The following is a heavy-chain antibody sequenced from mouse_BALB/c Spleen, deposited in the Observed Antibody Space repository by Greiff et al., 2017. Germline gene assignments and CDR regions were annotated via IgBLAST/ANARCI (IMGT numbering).Heavy chain of an antibody. V-gene: IGHV3-2*02. CDR3: ARWGTGSFAY. CDR1: GYSITSDYA. D-gene: IGHD3-3*01. CDR2: ISYSGST. J-gene: IGHJ3*01. Sequence: EVHLVESGPGLVKPSQSLSLTCTVTGYSITSDYAWNWIRQFPGNKLEWMGYISYSGSTSYNPSLKSRISITRDTSKNQFFLQLNSVTTEDTATYYCARWGTGSFAYWGQGTLVTVSA.